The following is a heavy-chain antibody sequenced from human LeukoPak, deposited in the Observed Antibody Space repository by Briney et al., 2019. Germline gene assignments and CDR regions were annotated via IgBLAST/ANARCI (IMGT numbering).Heavy chain of an antibody. V-gene: IGHV3-66*01. Sequence: PGGSLRLSCGASGFTVSSNYMSWVRQAPGKGLEWVSAIYSGGSTYYADSVKGRFTISRDNSKNTLYLQMNSLRAEDTAVYYCASAYSYGYSADYWGQGTLVTVSS. CDR3: ASAYSYGYSADY. CDR1: GFTVSSNY. CDR2: IYSGGST. J-gene: IGHJ4*02. D-gene: IGHD5-18*01.